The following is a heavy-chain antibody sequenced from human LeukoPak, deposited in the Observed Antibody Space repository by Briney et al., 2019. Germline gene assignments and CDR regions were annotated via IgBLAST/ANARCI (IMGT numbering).Heavy chain of an antibody. CDR3: ARDVYRGSSWYAFDF. Sequence: GRSLRLSCAASGFTFDDYAMHWVRQAPGKGLEWVSGISWNSGSIGYADSVKGRFTISRDNAKKSLYLQMNSLRDEDTGVYYCARDVYRGSSWYAFDFWGQGTLVTVSS. CDR1: GFTFDDYA. CDR2: ISWNSGSI. J-gene: IGHJ4*02. V-gene: IGHV3-9*01. D-gene: IGHD6-13*01.